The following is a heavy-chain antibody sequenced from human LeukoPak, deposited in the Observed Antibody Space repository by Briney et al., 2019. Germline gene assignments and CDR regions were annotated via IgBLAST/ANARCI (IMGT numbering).Heavy chain of an antibody. J-gene: IGHJ4*02. V-gene: IGHV3-21*01. Sequence: GGSLRLSCAASGFTFSTYEASWVRQAPGKGLEWVASISSSTTYIYYADSLKGRFTISRDDAKNSLYLQMSSLRAEDTAVYYCAREVIGGNSAWGQGTLVTVFS. CDR3: AREVIGGNSA. D-gene: IGHD4-23*01. CDR1: GFTFSTYE. CDR2: ISSSTTYI.